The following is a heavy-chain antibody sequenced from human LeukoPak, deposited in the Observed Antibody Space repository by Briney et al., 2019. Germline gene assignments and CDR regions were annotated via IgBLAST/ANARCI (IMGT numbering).Heavy chain of an antibody. CDR2: INSDGSST. CDR1: GFTFSSYW. Sequence: GGSLRLSCAASGFTFSSYWMHWVRHAPGKGLVWVSRINSDGSSTSYADSVKGRFTISRDNAKNTLYLQMNSLRAEDTAVYYCAGRYGDHRSATHPLDYWGQGTLVTVSS. D-gene: IGHD4-17*01. J-gene: IGHJ4*02. CDR3: AGRYGDHRSATHPLDY. V-gene: IGHV3-74*01.